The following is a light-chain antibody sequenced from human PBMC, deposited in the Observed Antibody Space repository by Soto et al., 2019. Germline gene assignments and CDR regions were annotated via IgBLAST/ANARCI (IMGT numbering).Light chain of an antibody. Sequence: EIVLTQSPGTLSLSPGERATLSCRASQSVGRNYLAWYQQKPGQAPRLLIYGASSRATGIPDRFSGSGSGTDFTLTFSRLEPEDFAVYYCQQYASSPLTFGGGTRVETK. CDR1: QSVGRNY. J-gene: IGKJ4*01. V-gene: IGKV3-20*01. CDR3: QQYASSPLT. CDR2: GAS.